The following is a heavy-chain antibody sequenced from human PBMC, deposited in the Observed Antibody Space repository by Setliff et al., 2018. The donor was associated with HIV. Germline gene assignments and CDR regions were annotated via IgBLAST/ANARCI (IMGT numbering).Heavy chain of an antibody. CDR1: GFTFSSHW. D-gene: IGHD3-22*01. Sequence: SGGSLRLSCAASGFTFSSHWMVWVRQAPGKGLEWVSAISGSGANTYYADSVKGRFTISRDNSKNTLYLQMSSLRDEDTAVYYCARAHDNHDSSGYSHDSWGQGSLVTISS. J-gene: IGHJ4*02. V-gene: IGHV3-23*01. CDR2: ISGSGANT. CDR3: ARAHDNHDSSGYSHDS.